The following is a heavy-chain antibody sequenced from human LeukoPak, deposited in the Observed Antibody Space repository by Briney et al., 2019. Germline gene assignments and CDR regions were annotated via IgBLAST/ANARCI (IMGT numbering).Heavy chain of an antibody. CDR3: ARGLYDFWSGYYIDY. V-gene: IGHV4-34*01. D-gene: IGHD3-3*01. CDR2: INHSGST. CDR1: GGSISSYY. Sequence: SETLSLTCTVSGGSISSYYWSWIRQPPGKGLEWIGEINHSGSTNYNPSLKSRVTISVDTSKNQFSLKLSSVTAADTAVYYCARGLYDFWSGYYIDYWGQGTLVTVSS. J-gene: IGHJ4*02.